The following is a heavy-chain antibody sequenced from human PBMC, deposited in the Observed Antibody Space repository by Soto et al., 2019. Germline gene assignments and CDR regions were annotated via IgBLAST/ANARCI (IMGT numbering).Heavy chain of an antibody. V-gene: IGHV4-34*01. CDR2: INHSGST. CDR1: GGSFSGYY. J-gene: IGHJ5*02. CDR3: ARGLRGLVQVGWFDP. D-gene: IGHD6-19*01. Sequence: XGTLSLTCAVYGGSFSGYYWSWIRQPPGKGLEWIGEINHSGSTNYNPSLKSRVTISVDTSKNQFSLKLSSVTAADTAVYYCARGLRGLVQVGWFDPWGQGTLVTVSS.